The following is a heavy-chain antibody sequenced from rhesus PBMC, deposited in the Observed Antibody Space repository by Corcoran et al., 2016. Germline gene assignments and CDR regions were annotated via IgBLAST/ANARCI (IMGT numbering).Heavy chain of an antibody. D-gene: IGHD1-44*02. Sequence: QVQLQESGPGLVKPSETLSLTCAVSGGSISVYHYWSWIRQPPGKGLECIGSIYGSGGSNYLNPSLKSRGTLSVDTSKKQFSLKLSSVTAADTAVYYCASSLGAYWGQGVLVTVSS. CDR3: ASSLGAY. CDR1: GGSISVYHY. J-gene: IGHJ4*01. V-gene: IGHV4S14*01. CDR2: IYGSGGSN.